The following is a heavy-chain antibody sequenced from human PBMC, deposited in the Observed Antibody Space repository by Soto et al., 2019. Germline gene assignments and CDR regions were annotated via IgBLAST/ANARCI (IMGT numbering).Heavy chain of an antibody. V-gene: IGHV1-18*01. Sequence: QVQLVQSGAEVKKPGASVKVSCKASGYTFTSYGISWVRQAPGQGLEWMGWTSAYKGNTNYAQKLQGRVTMTTDTXTXXAYMELRSLRSDDTAVYYCARRQWLVGGYYSGMDVWGQGTTVTVSS. D-gene: IGHD6-19*01. CDR3: ARRQWLVGGYYSGMDV. J-gene: IGHJ6*02. CDR2: TSAYKGNT. CDR1: GYTFTSYG.